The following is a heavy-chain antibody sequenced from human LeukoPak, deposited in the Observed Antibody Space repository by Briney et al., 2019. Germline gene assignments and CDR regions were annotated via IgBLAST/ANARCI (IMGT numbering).Heavy chain of an antibody. CDR3: ARESNPYDSSGYYSPTFDY. CDR2: ISAYNGNT. J-gene: IGHJ4*02. Sequence: VKVSCKASGYTFTSYGISWVRQAPGQGLEWMGWISAYNGNTNYAQKLQGRVTMTTDTSTSTAYMELRSLRSDDTAVYYCARESNPYDSSGYYSPTFDYWGQGTLVTVSS. CDR1: GYTFTSYG. D-gene: IGHD3-22*01. V-gene: IGHV1-18*01.